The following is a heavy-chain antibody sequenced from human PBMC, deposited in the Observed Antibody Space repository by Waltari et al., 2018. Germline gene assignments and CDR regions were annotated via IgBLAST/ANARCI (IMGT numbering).Heavy chain of an antibody. CDR3: ARLRGAND. J-gene: IGHJ4*02. D-gene: IGHD3-10*01. Sequence: EVQLVESGGGLVQPGGSVRLSCAASGFTFSSSWTIWVRQAPGQGLEWVAHINQDGSEKSYVASVKGRFTISRDNAKQSLYLQMNSLRPDDTAIYYCARLRGANDWGQGTLVTVSS. CDR1: GFTFSSSW. V-gene: IGHV3-7*01. CDR2: INQDGSEK.